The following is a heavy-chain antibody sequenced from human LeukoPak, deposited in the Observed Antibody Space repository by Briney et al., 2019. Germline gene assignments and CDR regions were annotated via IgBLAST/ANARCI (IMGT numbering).Heavy chain of an antibody. CDR3: GRDGSYWDFDY. J-gene: IGHJ4*02. D-gene: IGHD1-26*01. V-gene: IGHV3-11*01. CDR1: RFTFSDYY. Sequence: PGGSLRLSCAASRFTFSDYYMSWIRQAPGKGLEWVSYISSSGTTIYYADSVKGRFTISRDNAKNSLYLQMNSLRAEDTAVYYCGRDGSYWDFDYWGQGTLVTVSS. CDR2: ISSSGTTI.